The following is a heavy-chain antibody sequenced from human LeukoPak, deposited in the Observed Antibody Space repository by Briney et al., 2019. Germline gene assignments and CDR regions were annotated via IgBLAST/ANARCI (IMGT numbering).Heavy chain of an antibody. CDR3: ARFNKYYGSGSYYNPFDY. J-gene: IGHJ4*02. Sequence: GGSLRLSCAASGFTFSSYAMHWVRQAPGKGLEWAAVISYDGSNKYYADSVKGRFTISRDNSKNTLYLQMNSLRAEDTAVYYCARFNKYYGSGSYYNPFDYWGQGTLVTVSS. CDR1: GFTFSSYA. CDR2: ISYDGSNK. V-gene: IGHV3-30-3*01. D-gene: IGHD3-10*01.